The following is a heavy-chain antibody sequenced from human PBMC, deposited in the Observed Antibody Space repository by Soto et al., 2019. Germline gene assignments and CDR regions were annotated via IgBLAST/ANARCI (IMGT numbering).Heavy chain of an antibody. CDR2: IYYSGTT. Sequence: PSETLSLTCNVTEGYIGSGNYFWSWIRQPPGKGLEWIGHIYYSGTTFYNPSLKSRVTISVDASKDQFSLKLTSVTAADTAIYYCVSRQQQVAFVESWGQGTLVTVSS. J-gene: IGHJ4*02. CDR3: VSRQQQVAFVES. V-gene: IGHV4-30-4*01. D-gene: IGHD6-13*01. CDR1: EGYIGSGNYF.